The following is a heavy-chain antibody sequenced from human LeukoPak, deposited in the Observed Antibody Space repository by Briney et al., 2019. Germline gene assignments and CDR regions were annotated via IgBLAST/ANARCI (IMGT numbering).Heavy chain of an antibody. V-gene: IGHV1-69*04. CDR1: GGTFSSYA. CDR3: AGALDCSGGSCPFDY. CDR2: IIPILGIA. J-gene: IGHJ4*02. D-gene: IGHD2-15*01. Sequence: ASVKVSCKASGGTFSSYAISWVRQAPGQGLEWMGRIIPILGIANYAQEFQGRVTITADKSTSTAYMELSSLRSEDTAVYYCAGALDCSGGSCPFDYWGQGALVTVSS.